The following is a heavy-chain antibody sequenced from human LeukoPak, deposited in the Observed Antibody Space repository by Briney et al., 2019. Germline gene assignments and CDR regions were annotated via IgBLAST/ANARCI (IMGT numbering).Heavy chain of an antibody. Sequence: PGESLRLSCAASGFTFSSYAMSWVRQAPGKGLEWVSGISTSGGSTSYADSVKGRFTISRDNPRNTLYMQMNSLRAEDTALYYCAIMHPYYDGSGYWVRWGQGTLVTVSS. CDR2: ISTSGGST. J-gene: IGHJ4*02. CDR1: GFTFSSYA. V-gene: IGHV3-23*01. D-gene: IGHD3-22*01. CDR3: AIMHPYYDGSGYWVR.